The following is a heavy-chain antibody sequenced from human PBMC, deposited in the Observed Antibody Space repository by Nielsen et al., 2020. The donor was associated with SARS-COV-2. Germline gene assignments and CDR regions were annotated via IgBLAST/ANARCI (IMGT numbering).Heavy chain of an antibody. D-gene: IGHD3-22*01. J-gene: IGHJ4*02. CDR2: INSDGSRT. CDR3: VRVRDDGYYYDTGPFDH. CDR1: GFTFSNYG. Sequence: GESLKISCAASGFTFSNYGMNWVRQVPGKGLAWVAHINSDGSRTNYAKSVKGRLTISRDNAENTQYLHMNSLRADDTAVYYCVRVRDDGYYYDTGPFDHWGQGTLVTVSS. V-gene: IGHV3-74*01.